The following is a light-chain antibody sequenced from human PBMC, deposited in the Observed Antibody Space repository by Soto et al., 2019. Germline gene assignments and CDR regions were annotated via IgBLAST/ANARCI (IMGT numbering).Light chain of an antibody. V-gene: IGKV1-5*03. Sequence: DIQMTQSPSTLSASVGDRVTITCRASQSISSWLAWYQQKPGKAPNLLIYKASSLESGVPSRFSGSGSGTESNPTISSLQPDDFATDYCQQYNSYPLNVGGGTKVEIK. CDR2: KAS. CDR3: QQYNSYPLN. J-gene: IGKJ4*01. CDR1: QSISSW.